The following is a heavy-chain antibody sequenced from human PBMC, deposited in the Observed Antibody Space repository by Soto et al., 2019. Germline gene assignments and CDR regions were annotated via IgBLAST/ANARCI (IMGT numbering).Heavy chain of an antibody. D-gene: IGHD5-12*01. CDR1: GFTFSSYG. CDR3: AKAFSGYDKPDYYYGMDV. J-gene: IGHJ6*02. V-gene: IGHV3-30*18. Sequence: PGGSLRLSCAASGFTFSSYGMHWVRQAPGKGLEWVAVISYDGSNKYYADSVKGRFTISRDNSKNTLYLQMNSLRAEDTAVYYCAKAFSGYDKPDYYYGMDVWGQGTTVTVSS. CDR2: ISYDGSNK.